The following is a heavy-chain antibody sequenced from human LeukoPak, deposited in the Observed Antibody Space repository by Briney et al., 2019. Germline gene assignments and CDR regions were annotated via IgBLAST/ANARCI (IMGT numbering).Heavy chain of an antibody. V-gene: IGHV4-4*02. Sequence: SGTLSLTCAVSGGSISSNNWWSWVRQSPGKGLEWIGEIYYTGTANYNASLKSRVTISVDTSKNQFSLKLSSVTAADTAVYYCARQVLAGPLGGDAFDIWGQGTMVTVSS. J-gene: IGHJ3*02. D-gene: IGHD2-15*01. CDR1: GGSISSNNW. CDR3: ARQVLAGPLGGDAFDI. CDR2: IYYTGTA.